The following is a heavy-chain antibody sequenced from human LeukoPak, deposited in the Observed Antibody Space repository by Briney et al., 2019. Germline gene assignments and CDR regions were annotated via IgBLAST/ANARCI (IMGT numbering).Heavy chain of an antibody. Sequence: GSLRLSFAASGFPVSSNYISWVRPAPGKGLEWGSGIYWGGCTYYADSVKGRFTISRDNSKNTLYLQMNSLRAEDTAVYYCARARVGATWARIWKLDAFDIWGQGTTVTVSS. J-gene: IGHJ3*02. CDR1: GFPVSSNY. V-gene: IGHV3-53*01. CDR2: IYWGGCT. D-gene: IGHD1-26*01. CDR3: ARARVGATWARIWKLDAFDI.